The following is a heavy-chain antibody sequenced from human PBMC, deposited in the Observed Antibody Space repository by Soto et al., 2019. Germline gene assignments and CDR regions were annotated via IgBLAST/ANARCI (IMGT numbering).Heavy chain of an antibody. CDR1: GSPVSSRSHF. CDR2: IYYSGRT. Sequence: QVQLQEPGPGLVKPSETLSVTCTVSGSPVSSRSHFWSWIRQPPGGGLQRFGYIYYSGRTNYNPPLTSRATQSVVTSRNLFSLRLASVTAAETAVYYCARCDGERGSNTLDPWGQGTLVTVSS. J-gene: IGHJ5*02. V-gene: IGHV4-61*01. CDR3: ARCDGERGSNTLDP. D-gene: IGHD2-2*01.